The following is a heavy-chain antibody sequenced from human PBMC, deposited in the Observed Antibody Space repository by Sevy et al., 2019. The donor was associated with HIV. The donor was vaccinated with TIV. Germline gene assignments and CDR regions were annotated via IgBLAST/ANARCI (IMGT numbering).Heavy chain of an antibody. CDR1: GYTFTGYY. Sequence: ALVKVSCKASGYTFTGYYIHWVRQAPGQGLEWMGRINPTSGGTNYAQKFQGRVTMTRDTSISTAYMDLSRLKSDDTAVYYCATEWDWGQGTMVTVSS. CDR2: INPTSGGT. D-gene: IGHD1-26*01. V-gene: IGHV1-2*06. CDR3: ATEWD. J-gene: IGHJ3*01.